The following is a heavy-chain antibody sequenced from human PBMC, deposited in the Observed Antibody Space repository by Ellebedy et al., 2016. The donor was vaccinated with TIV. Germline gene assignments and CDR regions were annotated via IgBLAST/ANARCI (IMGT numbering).Heavy chain of an antibody. CDR2: INHSGST. J-gene: IGHJ5*02. V-gene: IGHV4-34*01. CDR1: GGSFSGYY. CDR3: ARGYGCGGDCGAPDP. D-gene: IGHD2-21*02. Sequence: MPSETLSLTCAVYGGSFSGYYWSWIRQPPGKGLEWIGEINHSGSTNYNPSLKSRVTISVDTSKNQFSLKLSSVTAADTAVYYCARGYGCGGDCGAPDPWGQGTLVTVSS.